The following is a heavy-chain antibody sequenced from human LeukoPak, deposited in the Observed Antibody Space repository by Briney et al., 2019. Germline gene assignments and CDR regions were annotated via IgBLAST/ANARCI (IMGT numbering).Heavy chain of an antibody. CDR3: ARGSRFGVVERDAFDI. CDR2: KKKDGSEK. V-gene: IGHV3-7*01. D-gene: IGHD3-3*01. Sequence: GGSLRLCCAASGVTFSTYEMNWVRQAPGKGLEWVANKKKDGSEKYYVDSVKGRFTISRDNAKNSLYLQVNSLRAEDTAVYYCARGSRFGVVERDAFDIWGQGTMVTVTS. J-gene: IGHJ3*02. CDR1: GVTFSTYE.